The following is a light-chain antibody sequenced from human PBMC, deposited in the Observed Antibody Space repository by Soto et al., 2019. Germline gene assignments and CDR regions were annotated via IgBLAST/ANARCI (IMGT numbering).Light chain of an antibody. CDR2: GAS. CDR3: QHYKNWHPWT. J-gene: IGKJ1*01. Sequence: EIVLTQSPGTLSLSPGERATLSCRASQSVSSSYLAWYQQRPGQAPRLLIYGASTRATGIPARFSGSGSGTEFTLTISSLQSEDFAVYYCQHYKNWHPWTVGQGTKVDIK. V-gene: IGKV3-15*01. CDR1: QSVSSSY.